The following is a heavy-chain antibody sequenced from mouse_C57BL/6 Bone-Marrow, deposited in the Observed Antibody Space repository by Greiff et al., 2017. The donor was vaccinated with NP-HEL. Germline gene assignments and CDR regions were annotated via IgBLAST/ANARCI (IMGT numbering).Heavy chain of an antibody. CDR1: GFTFSSYA. J-gene: IGHJ1*03. Sequence: DVKLVESGEGLVKPGGSLKLSCAASGFTFSSYAMSWVRQTPEERLEWVAYISSGGDYIYYADTVKGRFTISRDNARNTLYLQMSSLKSEDTAMYYCTRDLITTVVAHWYFDVWGTGTTVTVSS. CDR3: TRDLITTVVAHWYFDV. D-gene: IGHD1-1*01. CDR2: ISSGGDYI. V-gene: IGHV5-9-1*02.